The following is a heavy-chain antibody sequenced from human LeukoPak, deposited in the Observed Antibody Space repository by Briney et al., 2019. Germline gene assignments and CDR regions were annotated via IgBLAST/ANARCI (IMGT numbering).Heavy chain of an antibody. CDR2: INPNSGGT. CDR1: GYTFTGYY. J-gene: IGHJ4*02. Sequence: ASVKVSCKXSGYTFTGYYMHWVRQAPRQGLEWMGRINPNSGGTNYAQKFQGRVTMTRDTSISTAYMELSRLRSDDTAVYYCAREVRYGDCDYWGQGTLVTVSS. D-gene: IGHD4-17*01. CDR3: AREVRYGDCDY. V-gene: IGHV1-2*06.